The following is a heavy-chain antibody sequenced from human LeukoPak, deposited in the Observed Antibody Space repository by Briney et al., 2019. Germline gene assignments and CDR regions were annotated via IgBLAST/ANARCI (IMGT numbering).Heavy chain of an antibody. Sequence: PGGSLRLSCAASGFTFSSYSMNWVRQAPGKGLEWVSSISSSSSYIYYADSVKGRFTISRDNAKNSLYLQMNSLRAEDTAVYYCARDSVYGDPPFYYYGMDVWGQGTTVTVSS. CDR2: ISSSSSYI. V-gene: IGHV3-21*01. J-gene: IGHJ6*02. CDR1: GFTFSSYS. D-gene: IGHD4-17*01. CDR3: ARDSVYGDPPFYYYGMDV.